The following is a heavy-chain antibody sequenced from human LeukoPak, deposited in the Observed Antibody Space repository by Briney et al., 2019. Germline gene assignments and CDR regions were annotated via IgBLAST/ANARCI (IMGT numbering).Heavy chain of an antibody. CDR3: ARAGGGGDYFDY. V-gene: IGHV6-1*01. Sequence: SQTLSLTCAISGDSVSTASNAWYWIRQSPSRGLEWLGRTYYRSKWYDDYALSVKSRITINPDTSKNQFSLQLSSVTPEDTAVYFWARAGGGGDYFDYWGQGTLVTVSS. J-gene: IGHJ4*02. CDR1: GDSVSTASNA. D-gene: IGHD3-10*01. CDR2: TYYRSKWYD.